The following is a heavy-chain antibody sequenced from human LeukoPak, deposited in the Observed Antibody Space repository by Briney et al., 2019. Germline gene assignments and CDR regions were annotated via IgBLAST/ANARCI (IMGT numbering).Heavy chain of an antibody. D-gene: IGHD1-26*01. CDR3: ARERIPYSGSYTTDY. Sequence: PGGSLRLSCAASGFIFSDYYMSWIRQAPGKGLEWVSYISSSGSTIYYADSVKGRFTISRDNAKKSLCLQMNSLRAEDTAVYYCARERIPYSGSYTTDYWGQGTLVTVSS. J-gene: IGHJ4*02. CDR2: ISSSGSTI. V-gene: IGHV3-11*01. CDR1: GFIFSDYY.